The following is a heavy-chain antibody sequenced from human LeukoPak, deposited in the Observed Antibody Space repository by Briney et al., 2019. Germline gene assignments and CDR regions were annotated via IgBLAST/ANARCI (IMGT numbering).Heavy chain of an antibody. D-gene: IGHD2-2*01. V-gene: IGHV3-20*01. CDR3: ARAWFRSTSAGVWFDP. J-gene: IGHJ5*02. CDR1: GFTFDDYG. Sequence: GGSLRPSCAASGFTFDDYGMSWVRQAPGKGLEWVSGIKWNGGSTGYADSVKGRFTISRDNAKNSLYLRMNSLRAEDTALYHCARAWFRSTSAGVWFDPWGQGTLVTVSS. CDR2: IKWNGGST.